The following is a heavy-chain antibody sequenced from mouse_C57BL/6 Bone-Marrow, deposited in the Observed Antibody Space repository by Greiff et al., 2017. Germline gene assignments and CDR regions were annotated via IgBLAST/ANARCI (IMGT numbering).Heavy chain of an antibody. D-gene: IGHD1-1*01. CDR3: ARSGGVYCGSSYVGY. Sequence: QVQLQQPGAELVKPGASVKLSCKASGYTFTSYWMHWVKQRPGQGLEWIGMIHPNSGSTNYNEKFKSKATLTVDKSSSTAYMQLSSLTSEDSAVYYGARSGGVYCGSSYVGYWGQGTTLTVSA. CDR1: GYTFTSYW. J-gene: IGHJ2*01. V-gene: IGHV1-64*01. CDR2: IHPNSGST.